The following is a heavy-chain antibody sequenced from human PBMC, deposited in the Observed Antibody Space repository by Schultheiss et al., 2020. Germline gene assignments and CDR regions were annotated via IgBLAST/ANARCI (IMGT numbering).Heavy chain of an antibody. V-gene: IGHV4-39*07. Sequence: SQTLSLTCSVFGSSVSSSSFYWGWVRQSPGKGLEWFGSINYSGRPYYNPSLKSRVTISIDTSRDEFSLMLKSVTAADTAVYYCAGVDTAMVAWGQGTLVTVSS. D-gene: IGHD5-18*01. CDR3: AGVDTAMVA. CDR2: INYSGRP. CDR1: GSSVSSSSFY. J-gene: IGHJ5*02.